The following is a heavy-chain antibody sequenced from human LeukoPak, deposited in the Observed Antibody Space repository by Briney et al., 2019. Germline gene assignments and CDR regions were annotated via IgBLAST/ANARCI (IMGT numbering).Heavy chain of an antibody. CDR2: IIPIFGTA. J-gene: IGHJ6*02. V-gene: IGHV1-69*13. D-gene: IGHD5-18*01. Sequence: GASVKVSCTASGGTFSSYAISWVRQAPGQGLEWMGGIIPIFGTANYAQKFQGRVTITADESTSTAYMELSSLRSEDTAVYYCARGYSYAPASSGMDVWGQGTTVTVSS. CDR1: GGTFSSYA. CDR3: ARGYSYAPASSGMDV.